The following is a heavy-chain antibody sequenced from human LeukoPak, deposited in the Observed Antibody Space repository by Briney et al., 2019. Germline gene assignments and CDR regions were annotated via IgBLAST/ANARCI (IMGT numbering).Heavy chain of an antibody. CDR2: ISSSSSYI. D-gene: IGHD2-21*02. CDR1: GFTFSSYS. V-gene: IGHV3-21*04. J-gene: IGHJ4*02. CDR3: AKDIAGYCGGDCWWNFDH. Sequence: PGGSLRLSCAASGFTFSSYSMNWVRQAPGKGLEWVSSISSSSSYIYYADSVKGRFTISRDNAKNSLYLQMNSLRAEDTAVYYCAKDIAGYCGGDCWWNFDHWGQGTLVIVSS.